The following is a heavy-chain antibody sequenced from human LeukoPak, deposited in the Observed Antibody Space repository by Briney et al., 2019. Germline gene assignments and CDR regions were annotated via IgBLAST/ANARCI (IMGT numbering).Heavy chain of an antibody. V-gene: IGHV3-9*01. Sequence: PGGSLRLSCARSGFTLDDYAMHWVRQAPGKGLEWVSGISWNRGSIGYADSVKGRFTISRDNAKNSLYLQMNSLRAEDTALYYCVKDIRRIKYSTSWYDQGYYGMDVWGQGTTVTVSS. CDR3: VKDIRRIKYSTSWYDQGYYGMDV. CDR1: GFTLDDYA. CDR2: ISWNRGSI. J-gene: IGHJ6*02. D-gene: IGHD6-13*01.